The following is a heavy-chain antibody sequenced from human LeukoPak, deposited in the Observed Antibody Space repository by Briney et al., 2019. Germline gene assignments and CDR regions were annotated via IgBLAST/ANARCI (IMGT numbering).Heavy chain of an antibody. V-gene: IGHV1-18*01. J-gene: IGHJ5*02. CDR1: GYTFTSYG. CDR3: ARDLRGYSYGRETSFDP. D-gene: IGHD5-18*01. CDR2: ISAYNGNT. Sequence: ASVKVSCKASGYTFTSYGISWVRQAPGQGLEWMGWISAYNGNTNYAQRLQGRVTMTTDTSTSTAYMELRSLRSDDTAVYYCARDLRGYSYGRETSFDPWGQGTLVTVSS.